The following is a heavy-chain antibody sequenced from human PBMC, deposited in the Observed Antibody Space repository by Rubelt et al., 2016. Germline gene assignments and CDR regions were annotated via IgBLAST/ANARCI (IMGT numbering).Heavy chain of an antibody. Sequence: QVQLVQSGAEVEKPGASVKVSCKASGYTFTSYGISWVRQAPGQGLEWMGWISAYNGNTNYAQKLQGRATMTTDTATSTAYMGLRSLRSDDTAVYYCARDVGGNSVLYYFDYWGQGTLVTVSS. CDR1: GYTFTSYG. CDR3: ARDVGGNSVLYYFDY. V-gene: IGHV1-18*01. J-gene: IGHJ4*02. D-gene: IGHD4-23*01. CDR2: ISAYNGNT.